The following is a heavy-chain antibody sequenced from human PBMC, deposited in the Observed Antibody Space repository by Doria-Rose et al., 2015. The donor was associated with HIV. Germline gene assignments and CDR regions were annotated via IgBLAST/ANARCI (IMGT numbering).Heavy chain of an antibody. CDR1: GVSLSSPGMG. Sequence: QITLKVSGPVLVKPTETLTLTCTVSGVSLSSPGMGVSWIRQPPGKALEWLANIFSDDERSYKTSLKSRLTISRCTFKSQVVLTMTDMDPVDTATYYCARIKSSRWYHKYYFDFWGQGTLVIVSA. V-gene: IGHV2-26*01. J-gene: IGHJ4*02. CDR3: ARIKSSRWYHKYYFDF. CDR2: IFSDDER. D-gene: IGHD6-13*01.